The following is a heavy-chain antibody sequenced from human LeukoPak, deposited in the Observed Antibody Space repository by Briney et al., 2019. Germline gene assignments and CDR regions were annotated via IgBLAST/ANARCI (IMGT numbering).Heavy chain of an antibody. CDR2: ISSNGDST. D-gene: IGHD1-1*01. CDR3: ARGTTRGSDY. J-gene: IGHJ4*02. CDR1: GFTFSSYP. Sequence: GGSLRLSCATSGFTFSSYPMYWVRQAPGKGLEYVLGISSNGDSTYYANSVKGRFTISRDNSKNTLYPQMGSLRPEDMAVYYCARGTTRGSDYWGQGTLVTVSS. V-gene: IGHV3-64*01.